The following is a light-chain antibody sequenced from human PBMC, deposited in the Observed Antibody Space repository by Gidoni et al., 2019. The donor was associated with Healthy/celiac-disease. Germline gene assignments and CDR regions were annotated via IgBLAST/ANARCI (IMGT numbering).Light chain of an antibody. CDR1: QDISNY. CDR2: DAS. Sequence: DSQMTQSPSSLSASVGDRVTITCQASQDISNYLTWYQQQPGKAPKLLIYDASNLETGGPSRFRGSGSVTDFTFTISSLQPEDIATYYCQQYDNLPPLTFGGGTKVEIK. CDR3: QQYDNLPPLT. J-gene: IGKJ4*01. V-gene: IGKV1-33*01.